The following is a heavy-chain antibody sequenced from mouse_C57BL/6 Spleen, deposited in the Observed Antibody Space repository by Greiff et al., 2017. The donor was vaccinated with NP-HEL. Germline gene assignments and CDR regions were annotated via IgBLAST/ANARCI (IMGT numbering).Heavy chain of an antibody. CDR2: IYPSDSET. CDR1: GYTFTSYW. Sequence: QQPGAELVRPGSSVKLSCKASGYTFTSYWMDWVKQRPGQGLEWIGNIYPSDSETHYNQKFKDKATLTVDKSSSTAYMQLSSLTSEDSAVYYCARGDGGLDYWGQGTTLTVSS. J-gene: IGHJ2*01. D-gene: IGHD3-3*01. CDR3: ARGDGGLDY. V-gene: IGHV1-61*01.